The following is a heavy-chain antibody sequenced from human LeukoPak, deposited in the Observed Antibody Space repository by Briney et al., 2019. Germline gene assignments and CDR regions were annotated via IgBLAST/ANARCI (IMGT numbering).Heavy chain of an antibody. Sequence: SVKVSCKASGGXFSSYAISWVRQAPGQGLEWMGGIIPIFGTANYAQKFQGRVTITADESTSTAYMELSSLRSEDTAVYYCARPGLSGSYLGDYWGQGTLVTVSS. J-gene: IGHJ4*02. CDR1: GGXFSSYA. CDR2: IIPIFGTA. D-gene: IGHD1-26*01. V-gene: IGHV1-69*13. CDR3: ARPGLSGSYLGDY.